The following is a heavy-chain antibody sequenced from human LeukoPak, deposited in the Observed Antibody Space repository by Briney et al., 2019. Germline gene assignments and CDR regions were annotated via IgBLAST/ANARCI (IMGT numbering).Heavy chain of an antibody. D-gene: IGHD2-8*01. J-gene: IGHJ5*02. CDR2: ISAYNGNT. CDR1: GYTFTSYG. Sequence: ASVKVSCKASGYTFTSYGISWVRQAPGQGLEWMGWISAYNGNTNYAQKLQGRVTMTTDTSTSTAYMELRSLRSDDTAVYYCARDLDDCTNGVCSNWFDPWGQGTLVTVSS. V-gene: IGHV1-18*01. CDR3: ARDLDDCTNGVCSNWFDP.